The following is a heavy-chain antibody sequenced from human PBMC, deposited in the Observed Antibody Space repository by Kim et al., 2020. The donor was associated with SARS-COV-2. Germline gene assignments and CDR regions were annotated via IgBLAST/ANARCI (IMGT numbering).Heavy chain of an antibody. D-gene: IGHD6-13*01. Sequence: GGSLRLSCAASGFTFSDYYMSWIRQAPGKGLEWVSYISSSGSTIYYADSVKGRFTISRDNAKNSLYLQMNSLRAEDTAVYYCARDPSVSSSWGRGYYYYGMDVWGQGTTVTVSS. CDR1: GFTFSDYY. V-gene: IGHV3-11*01. CDR2: ISSSGSTI. J-gene: IGHJ6*02. CDR3: ARDPSVSSSWGRGYYYYGMDV.